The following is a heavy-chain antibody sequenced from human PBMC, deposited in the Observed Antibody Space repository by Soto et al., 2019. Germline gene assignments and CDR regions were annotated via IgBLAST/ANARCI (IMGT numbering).Heavy chain of an antibody. CDR3: ASRYCSSTSCWYGMDV. CDR2: IIPIFGTA. D-gene: IGHD2-2*01. Sequence: QGQLVQSGAEVKKPGSSMKVSCKASGGTFSSYAISWVRQAPGQGLEWMGGIIPIFGTANYAQKFQGRVTITADESTSTAYMELSSLRSEDTAVYYCASRYCSSTSCWYGMDVWGQGTTVTVSS. V-gene: IGHV1-69*01. J-gene: IGHJ6*02. CDR1: GGTFSSYA.